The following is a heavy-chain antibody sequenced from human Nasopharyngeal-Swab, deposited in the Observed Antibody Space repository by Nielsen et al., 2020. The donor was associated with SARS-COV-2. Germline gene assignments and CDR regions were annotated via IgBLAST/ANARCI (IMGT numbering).Heavy chain of an antibody. V-gene: IGHV3-23*01. CDR1: GFTFSSYA. D-gene: IGHD5-12*01. Sequence: GESLKISCAASGFTFSSYAMSWVRQAPGKGLEWVSAISGSGGSTYYADSVKGRFTISRDNSKNTLYLQMNSLRAEDTAVYYCASFYSGYDDAFDIWGQGTMVTVSS. CDR3: ASFYSGYDDAFDI. CDR2: ISGSGGST. J-gene: IGHJ3*02.